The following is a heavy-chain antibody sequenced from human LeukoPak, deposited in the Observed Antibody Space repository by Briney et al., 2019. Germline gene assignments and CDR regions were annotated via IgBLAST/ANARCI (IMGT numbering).Heavy chain of an antibody. CDR3: ARRGSGASLEYYFDL. V-gene: IGHV4-61*05. J-gene: IGHJ2*01. Sequence: SETLSLTCTVYGGSISSSNYYWAWIRQPPGKGLEYIGYIYYSGNTNSNPSLNSRVTISVDTSKNQFSLKLSSVTAADTAVYYCARRGSGASLEYYFDLWGRGTLVTVSS. D-gene: IGHD1-14*01. CDR1: GGSISSSNYY. CDR2: IYYSGNT.